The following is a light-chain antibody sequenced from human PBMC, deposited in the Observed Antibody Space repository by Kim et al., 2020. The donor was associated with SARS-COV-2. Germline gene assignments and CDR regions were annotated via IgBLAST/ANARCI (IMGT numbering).Light chain of an antibody. CDR1: SLRSYY. Sequence: ALGQTVRITCQGDSLRSYYASWYQQKPGQAPVLVIYGKNNRPSGIPDRFSGSSSGNTASLTITVAQAEDEADYYCNSRDSSGNHWVFGGGTQVTVL. J-gene: IGLJ3*02. CDR2: GKN. CDR3: NSRDSSGNHWV. V-gene: IGLV3-19*01.